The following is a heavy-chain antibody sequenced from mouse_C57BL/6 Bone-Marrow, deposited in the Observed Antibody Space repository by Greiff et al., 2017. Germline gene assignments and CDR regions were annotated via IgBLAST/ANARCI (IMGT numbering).Heavy chain of an antibody. D-gene: IGHD2-5*01. V-gene: IGHV1-9*01. J-gene: IGHJ2*01. CDR3: ARDSNYLYYFDF. CDR1: GYTFTGYW. CDR2: ILPGSGST. Sequence: QVQLQQSGAELMKPGASVKLSCKATGYTFTGYWIEWVKQRPGHGLEWIGEILPGSGSTNYNEKFKGKATVTADTSSHTAYTQLSSLTTADSAIYFCARDSNYLYYFDFWGQGTTLTVSS.